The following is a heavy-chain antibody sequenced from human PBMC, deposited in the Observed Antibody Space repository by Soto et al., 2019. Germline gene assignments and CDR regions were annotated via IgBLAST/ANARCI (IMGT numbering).Heavy chain of an antibody. CDR2: LSYDGSSK. Sequence: GGSLRLSCAASGFTFGTYAMHWARQAPGKGLEWVALLSYDGSSKYYADSVKGRFTISRDNYKNTLHLQMSSLRAEDTAVYYCAGIPYSSGWAIDYWGQGTLVTVSS. V-gene: IGHV3-30-3*01. CDR1: GFTFGTYA. CDR3: AGIPYSSGWAIDY. J-gene: IGHJ4*02. D-gene: IGHD6-19*01.